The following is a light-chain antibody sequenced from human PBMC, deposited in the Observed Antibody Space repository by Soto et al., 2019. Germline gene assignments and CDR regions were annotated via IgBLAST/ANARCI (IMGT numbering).Light chain of an antibody. V-gene: IGKV1-5*03. CDR2: KAS. CDR3: QQYESYYT. Sequence: DIQMTQSPSTLSASVGDRVTITCRASQSITTWLAWYQQKPGKAPKLLIYKASNLESGVPSRFSGSGSGTEFTITISSLQRDDFATYYCQQYESYYTFGQGTKLEIK. J-gene: IGKJ2*01. CDR1: QSITTW.